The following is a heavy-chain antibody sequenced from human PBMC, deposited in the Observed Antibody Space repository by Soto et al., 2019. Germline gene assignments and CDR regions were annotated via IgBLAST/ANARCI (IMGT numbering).Heavy chain of an antibody. Sequence: ETLSLTCAVYGGSFSGYYWGWIRQPPGKGLEWIGEINHSGSTNYNPSLKSRVTISVDTSKNQFSLKLSSVTAADTAVYYCARRGGYEPDAFDIWGQGTMVTVSS. J-gene: IGHJ3*02. D-gene: IGHD5-12*01. V-gene: IGHV4-34*01. CDR3: ARRGGYEPDAFDI. CDR1: GGSFSGYY. CDR2: INHSGST.